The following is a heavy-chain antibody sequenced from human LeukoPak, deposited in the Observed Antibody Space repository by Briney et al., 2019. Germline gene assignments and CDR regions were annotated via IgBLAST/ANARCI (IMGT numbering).Heavy chain of an antibody. CDR2: ITDNGVTK. J-gene: IGHJ2*01. D-gene: IGHD3-10*01. Sequence: QSAGSLRLPHAASGISLSNSAMTWVRQAPRRGLEWVSSITDNGVTKSYANSAKGRFTISRDNAKSTLYLQMNSLGAEDTAVYYCAKDKSMVVGEDWYFDLWGRGTLVAVSS. CDR3: AKDKSMVVGEDWYFDL. CDR1: GISLSNSA. V-gene: IGHV3-23*01.